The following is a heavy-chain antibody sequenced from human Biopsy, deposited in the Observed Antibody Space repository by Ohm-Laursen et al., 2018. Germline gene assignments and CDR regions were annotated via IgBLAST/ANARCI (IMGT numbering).Heavy chain of an antibody. V-gene: IGHV4-59*12. CDR2: IYYTGST. CDR3: VRGVDYYDPYHYYALDV. Sequence: SDTLSLTCTVSRDSISNYYWTWIRQSPGKGLEWIGYIYYTGSTNYNPSVKSRVTISVDTSKNQFSLKVRSVTAADTAVYYCVRGVDYYDPYHYYALDVWGQGTLVTVSS. CDR1: RDSISNYY. J-gene: IGHJ6*02. D-gene: IGHD3-22*01.